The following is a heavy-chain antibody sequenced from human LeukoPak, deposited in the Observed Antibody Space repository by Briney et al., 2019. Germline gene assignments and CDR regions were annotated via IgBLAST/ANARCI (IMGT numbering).Heavy chain of an antibody. CDR3: AREMAVAGSGVIDS. Sequence: ASVKVSCKASGYTFSDYGITWVRQAPGQGLEWMGWISVYDGNTNYAQKFQGRVTMTTDTSTNTAYMELRSLRSDDTAVYYCAREMAVAGSGVIDSWGQGTLVTVSS. D-gene: IGHD6-19*01. CDR1: GYTFSDYG. V-gene: IGHV1-18*01. CDR2: ISVYDGNT. J-gene: IGHJ4*02.